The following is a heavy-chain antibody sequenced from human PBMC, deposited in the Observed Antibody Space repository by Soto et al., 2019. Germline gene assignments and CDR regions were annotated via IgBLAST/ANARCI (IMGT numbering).Heavy chain of an antibody. CDR1: GDSVSSYY. CDR2: VYYDGST. Sequence: QVQLQESGPGLVKPSETLSLTCSVSGDSVSSYYWRWIRHPPGKGLEWIGYVYYDGSTNYNPSLETRVTIFKETSKTPVPLKLKSVAAAKTAVYHSARGRQPPTVYDGLAVWGQGTTVAASS. J-gene: IGHJ6*02. CDR3: ARGRQPPTVYDGLAV. D-gene: IGHD1-1*01. V-gene: IGHV4-59*02.